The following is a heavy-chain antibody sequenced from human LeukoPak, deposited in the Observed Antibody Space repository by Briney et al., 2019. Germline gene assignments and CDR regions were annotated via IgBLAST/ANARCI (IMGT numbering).Heavy chain of an antibody. CDR1: GFTFSSYE. CDR3: ARKYYDVLTGLYPFDF. V-gene: IGHV3-48*03. Sequence: PGGSLRLSCAASGFTFSSYEMNWVRQAPGKGLEWVSYISISGNTIYYADSVKGRFTISRDNAKNSLYLEMNSLRAEDTAVYFCARKYYDVLTGLYPFDFWGQGTLVTVSS. J-gene: IGHJ4*02. D-gene: IGHD3-9*01. CDR2: ISISGNTI.